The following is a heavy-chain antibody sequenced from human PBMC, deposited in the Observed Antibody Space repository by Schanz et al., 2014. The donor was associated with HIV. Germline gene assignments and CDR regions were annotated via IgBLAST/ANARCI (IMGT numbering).Heavy chain of an antibody. V-gene: IGHV3-23*01. CDR2: ISGSGGST. CDR3: AKDVGHSSSYPYFDY. D-gene: IGHD6-13*01. CDR1: GFTFSKYA. J-gene: IGHJ4*02. Sequence: EVQLLESGGGLVQPGGSLRLSCAASGFTFSKYAMSWVRQAPGKGPEWVSAISGSGGSTYYTDSVKGRFTISRDNYKNTLFLQMDSLSDKDTAVYYCAKDVGHSSSYPYFDYWGQGALVTVSS.